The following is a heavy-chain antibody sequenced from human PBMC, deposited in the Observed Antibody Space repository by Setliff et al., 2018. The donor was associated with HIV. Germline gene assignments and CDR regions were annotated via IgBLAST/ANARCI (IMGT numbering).Heavy chain of an antibody. CDR3: VGAFLGF. Sequence: GESLTISCVVSGGSEFTFSDVWMSWVRQAPGKGLEWIGHIQRNADGGTTLYGAPVKGRFTISRDDLRSTLFLQMNALETEDTAMYYCVGAFLGFWGQGTLVTVSS. CDR1: GGSEFTFSDVW. D-gene: IGHD3-10*01. V-gene: IGHV3-15*01. CDR2: IQRNADGGTT. J-gene: IGHJ4*02.